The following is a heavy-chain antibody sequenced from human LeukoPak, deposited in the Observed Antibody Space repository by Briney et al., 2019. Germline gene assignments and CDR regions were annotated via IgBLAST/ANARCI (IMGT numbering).Heavy chain of an antibody. J-gene: IGHJ2*01. V-gene: IGHV1-46*01. CDR2: INPSGGST. CDR1: GYTFTSYY. CDR3: ARVRPDWYFDL. Sequence: ASVKVSCKASGYTFTSYYMHWVRQAPGQGLEWMGIINPSGGSTSYARKFQGRVTMTRDTSTSTVYMELSSLRSEDTAVYYCARVRPDWYFDLWGRGTLVTVSS.